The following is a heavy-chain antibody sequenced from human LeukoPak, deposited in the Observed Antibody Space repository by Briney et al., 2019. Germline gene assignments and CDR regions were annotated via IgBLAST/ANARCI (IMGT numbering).Heavy chain of an antibody. CDR1: GFTFSSYA. CDR3: AKAVGQGYDY. D-gene: IGHD3-10*01. Sequence: PGGSLRLSCAASGFTFSSYAMSWVRQAPGKGLEWVSAISGSGGSTYYAVSVEGRFTISRDNSKNTLYLQMNSLRAEDTAVYYCAKAVGQGYDYWGQGTLVTVSS. V-gene: IGHV3-23*01. CDR2: ISGSGGST. J-gene: IGHJ4*02.